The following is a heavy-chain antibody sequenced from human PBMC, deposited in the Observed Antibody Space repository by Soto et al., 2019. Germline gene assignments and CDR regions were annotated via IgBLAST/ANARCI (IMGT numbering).Heavy chain of an antibody. Sequence: GGSLRLSCAAPGFTFSSYEMNWVRQAPGKGLEWVSYISSSGSTIYYADSVKGRFTISRDNAKNSLYLQMNSLRAEDTAVYYCAREMNRYCSGGSCYSGDAFDIWGQGTMVTVSS. V-gene: IGHV3-48*03. J-gene: IGHJ3*02. CDR3: AREMNRYCSGGSCYSGDAFDI. D-gene: IGHD2-15*01. CDR1: GFTFSSYE. CDR2: ISSSGSTI.